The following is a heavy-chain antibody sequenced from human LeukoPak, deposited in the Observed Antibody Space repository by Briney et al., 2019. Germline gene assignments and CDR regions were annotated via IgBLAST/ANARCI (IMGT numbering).Heavy chain of an antibody. CDR2: IYYSGST. V-gene: IGHV4-59*01. CDR1: GNSISSYY. D-gene: IGHD3-22*01. J-gene: IGHJ3*02. Sequence: PSETLSLTCTVSGNSISSYYWSWIRQPPGKGLEWIGYIYYSGSTNYNPSLKSRVTISVDTSKNQFSLKLSSVTAADTAVYYCANYDSSGYPSEGAFDIWGQGTMVTVSS. CDR3: ANYDSSGYPSEGAFDI.